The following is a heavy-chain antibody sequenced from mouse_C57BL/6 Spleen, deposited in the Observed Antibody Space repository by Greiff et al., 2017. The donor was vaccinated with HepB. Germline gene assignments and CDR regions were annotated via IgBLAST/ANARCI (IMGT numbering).Heavy chain of an antibody. CDR3: ASLYGNYDY. D-gene: IGHD2-1*01. J-gene: IGHJ2*01. Sequence: QVHVKQSGAELARPGASVKMSCKASGYTFTSYTMHWVKQRPGQGLEWIGYINPSSGYTKYNQKFKDKATLTADKSSSTAYMQLSSLTSEDSAVYYCASLYGNYDYWGQGTTLTVSS. V-gene: IGHV1-4*01. CDR2: INPSSGYT. CDR1: GYTFTSYT.